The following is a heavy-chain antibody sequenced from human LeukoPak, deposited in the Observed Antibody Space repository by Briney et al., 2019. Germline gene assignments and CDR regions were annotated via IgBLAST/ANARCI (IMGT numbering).Heavy chain of an antibody. Sequence: GESLQISCQGSGYGFTSNWIGWVRQMPGKGLEWMGIIYLGDSETRYSPSFQGQVTISADKSISTASLQWSSLKASDTAMYYCAGLSGSYLSRLDYWGQGTLVTISS. CDR1: GYGFTSNW. CDR2: IYLGDSET. D-gene: IGHD1-26*01. J-gene: IGHJ4*02. CDR3: AGLSGSYLSRLDY. V-gene: IGHV5-51*01.